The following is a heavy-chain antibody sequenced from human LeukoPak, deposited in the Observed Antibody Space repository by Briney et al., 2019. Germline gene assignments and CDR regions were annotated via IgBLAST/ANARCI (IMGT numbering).Heavy chain of an antibody. V-gene: IGHV3-30*04. D-gene: IGHD3-9*01. Sequence: PGGSLRLSCAASGFTIRNYAMHWVRQAPGKGLEWVAVIYYDASNKLYADSVKGRFTISRDNSKNMLYLQMNSLRADDTAVYYCARDRSRYVDYWGQGTLVTVSS. J-gene: IGHJ4*02. CDR2: IYYDASNK. CDR1: GFTIRNYA. CDR3: ARDRSRYVDY.